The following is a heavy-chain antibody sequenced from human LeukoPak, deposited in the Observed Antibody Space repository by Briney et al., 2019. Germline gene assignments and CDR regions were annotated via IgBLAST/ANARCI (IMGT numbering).Heavy chain of an antibody. CDR1: GYTFTSYD. D-gene: IGHD2-2*01. J-gene: IGHJ6*02. CDR3: AGGAVVPAAMSPYYYYGMDV. V-gene: IGHV1-8*01. CDR2: MNPNSGNT. Sequence: EAPVKVSCKASGYTFTSYDINWVRQATGQGLEWMGWMNPNSGNTGYAQKFQGRVTMTRNTSISTAYMELSSLRSEDTAVYYCAGGAVVPAAMSPYYYYGMDVWGQGTTVTVSS.